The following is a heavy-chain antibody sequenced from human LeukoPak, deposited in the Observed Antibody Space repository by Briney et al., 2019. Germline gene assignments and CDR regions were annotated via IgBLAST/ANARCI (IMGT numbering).Heavy chain of an antibody. CDR3: ARSGSYFGGFDY. CDR2: INPNSGGT. V-gene: IGHV1-2*02. Sequence: ASVKVSCKASGYTFTSYYMHWVRQAPGQGLEWMGWINPNSGGTNYAQKFQGRVTMTRDTSISTAYMELSRLRSDDTAVYYCARSGSYFGGFDYWGQGTLVTVSS. CDR1: GYTFTSYY. J-gene: IGHJ4*02. D-gene: IGHD1-26*01.